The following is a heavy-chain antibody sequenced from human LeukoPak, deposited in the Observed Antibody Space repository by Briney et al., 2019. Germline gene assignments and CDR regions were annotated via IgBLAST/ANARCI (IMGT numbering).Heavy chain of an antibody. CDR1: GGSISGSSYY. Sequence: SETLSLTCTVSGGSISGSSYYWGWIRQPPGTGLEWIGSIYYSGSTNYNPSLKSRVTISVDTSKNQFSLKLSSVTAADTAVYHCARGMEKGDYYDSSGYRLNWFDPWGQGTLVTVSS. CDR3: ARGMEKGDYYDSSGYRLNWFDP. V-gene: IGHV4-39*07. D-gene: IGHD3-22*01. J-gene: IGHJ5*02. CDR2: IYYSGST.